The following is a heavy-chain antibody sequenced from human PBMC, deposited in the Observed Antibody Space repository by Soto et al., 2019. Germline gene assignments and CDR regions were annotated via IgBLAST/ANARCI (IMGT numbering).Heavy chain of an antibody. CDR1: GYSISSGCF. Sequence: TLSLTCAVSGYSISSGCFWGWIRQPPGKGLEWIANMYHDGNTHYNPSLKSRVTMSVDTSKNQFSLKLNSVTAADTAVYYCARESYSGYHSYDHWGQGILVTVSS. J-gene: IGHJ4*02. CDR2: MYHDGNT. CDR3: ARESYSGYHSYDH. V-gene: IGHV4-38-2*02. D-gene: IGHD5-12*01.